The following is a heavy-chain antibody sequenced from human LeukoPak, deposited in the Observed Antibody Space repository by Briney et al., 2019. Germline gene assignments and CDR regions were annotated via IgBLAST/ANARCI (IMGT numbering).Heavy chain of an antibody. CDR2: ISDSGDYT. CDR1: GFTFSSYA. CDR3: AKDTSIGKYCTSGVCSPFDY. J-gene: IGHJ4*02. Sequence: GGSLRLSCAGSGFTFSSYAMSWVRQAPGKELEWVSAISDSGDYTYYADSVKGRFTISRDNSKNTLYLHANSLRAEDTAVYYCAKDTSIGKYCTSGVCSPFDYWGQGTLVTVSS. D-gene: IGHD2-8*01. V-gene: IGHV3-23*01.